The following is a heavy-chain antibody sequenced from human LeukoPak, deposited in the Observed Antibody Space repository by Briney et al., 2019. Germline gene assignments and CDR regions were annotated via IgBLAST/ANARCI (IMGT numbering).Heavy chain of an antibody. D-gene: IGHD5-18*01. V-gene: IGHV3-33*01. CDR1: GFIFSNYG. CDR3: ARDLDGYSYGPPLGMDV. Sequence: GGSLRLSCAMSGFIFSNYGMHWVRQAPGKGLEWVALIKSDGNNRYYVDSVKGRFTISRDNSKNTLYLQMNSLRAEDTAVYYCARDLDGYSYGPPLGMDVWGKGTTVTVSS. J-gene: IGHJ6*04. CDR2: IKSDGNNR.